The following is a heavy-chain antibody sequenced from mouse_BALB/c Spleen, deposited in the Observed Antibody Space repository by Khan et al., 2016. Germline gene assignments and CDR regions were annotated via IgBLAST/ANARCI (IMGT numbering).Heavy chain of an antibody. J-gene: IGHJ3*01. V-gene: IGHV9-2-1*01. Sequence: QIQLVQSGPELKKPGETVKISCKASGYTFTDYSMHWVKQAPGKGLKWMGWINTETGEPTYAADFTGRFAFSLATSASTAYLQINNLKKEDTATYFCARYGNAWFAYWGQGTLVTVSA. CDR1: GYTFTDYS. D-gene: IGHD2-1*01. CDR2: INTETGEP. CDR3: ARYGNAWFAY.